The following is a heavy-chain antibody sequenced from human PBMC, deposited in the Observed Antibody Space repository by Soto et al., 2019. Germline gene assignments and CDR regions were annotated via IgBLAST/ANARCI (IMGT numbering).Heavy chain of an antibody. Sequence: VGSLRLSCAASGFTFSTYAMHWVRQAPGKGLEWVAIIWYDGSNKYYADSVKGRFTISRDNSKNTLYLQMNSLRVEDTAVFYCARELHDSRGWRADYYYGMDVWGQGTTVTVSS. J-gene: IGHJ6*02. CDR1: GFTFSTYA. V-gene: IGHV3-33*08. CDR2: IWYDGSNK. D-gene: IGHD6-19*01. CDR3: ARELHDSRGWRADYYYGMDV.